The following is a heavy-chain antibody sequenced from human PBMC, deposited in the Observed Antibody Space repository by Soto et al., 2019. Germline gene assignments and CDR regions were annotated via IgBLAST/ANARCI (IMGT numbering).Heavy chain of an antibody. CDR1: GFTFSSYA. V-gene: IGHV3-23*01. CDR2: ISGSGGST. CDR3: AKINYYDSTPGLDY. D-gene: IGHD3-22*01. Sequence: GGSLRLSCAASGFTFSSYAMSWVRQAPGKGLEWVSAISGSGGSTYYADSVKGRFTISRDNSKNTLYLQMNSLRAEDTAVYYCAKINYYDSTPGLDYWGQGTLVTSPQ. J-gene: IGHJ4*02.